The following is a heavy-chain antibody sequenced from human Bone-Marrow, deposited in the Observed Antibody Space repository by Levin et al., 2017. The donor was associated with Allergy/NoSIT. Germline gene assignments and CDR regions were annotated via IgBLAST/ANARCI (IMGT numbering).Heavy chain of an antibody. CDR3: ARGLKRSGGDWGRNWFDP. V-gene: IGHV3-30-3*01. J-gene: IGHJ5*02. CDR2: ISYDGSNK. D-gene: IGHD2-21*02. CDR1: GFTFSSYA. Sequence: GGSLRLSCAASGFTFSSYAMHWVRQAPGKGLEWVAVISYDGSNKYYADSVKGRFTISRDNSKNTLYLQMNSLRAEDTAVYYCARGLKRSGGDWGRNWFDPWGQGTLVTVSS.